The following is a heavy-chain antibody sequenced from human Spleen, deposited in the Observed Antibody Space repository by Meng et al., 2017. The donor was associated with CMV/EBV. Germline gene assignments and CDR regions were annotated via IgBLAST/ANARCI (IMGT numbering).Heavy chain of an antibody. CDR3: ARVGQKQWRVG. J-gene: IGHJ4*02. Sequence: SSYFWGWIRQPPGKGLEWVANIKQDGSEKYYVDSVKGRFTISRDNAKNSLYLQMNSLRAEDTAVYYCARVGQKQWRVGWGQGILVTVSS. CDR1: SSYF. CDR2: IKQDGSEK. D-gene: IGHD6-19*01. V-gene: IGHV3-7*01.